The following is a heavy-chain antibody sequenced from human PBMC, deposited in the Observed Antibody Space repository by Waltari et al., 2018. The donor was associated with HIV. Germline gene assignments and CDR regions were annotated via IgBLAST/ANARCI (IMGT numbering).Heavy chain of an antibody. V-gene: IGHV3-74*01. CDR1: GFTFSSYW. J-gene: IGHJ6*02. Sequence: EVQLVESGGGLVQPGGSLRLSCSASGFTFSSYWMHWVRQAPGKGLVWVSGIDGDGRTIRYADAEKGRFTISRDNAKSTLYLQMNSLRAEDTALYYCARGQYYSMDVWGQGTTVTVSS. CDR2: IDGDGRTI. D-gene: IGHD3-10*01. CDR3: ARGQYYSMDV.